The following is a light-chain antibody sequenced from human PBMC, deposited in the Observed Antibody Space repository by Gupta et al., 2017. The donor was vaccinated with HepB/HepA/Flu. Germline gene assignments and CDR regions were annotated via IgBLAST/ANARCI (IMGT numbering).Light chain of an antibody. J-gene: IGLJ1*01. V-gene: IGLV10-54*04. CDR1: SNTVGSLC. CDR3: SAWDSRLCGYV. CDR2: RNN. Sequence: QAGLTHPPSVSNGLGQTATLTCCANSNTVGSLCAAWLQQHQGRPPKLLSYRNNNRPSGISGRCSAARSANIASLTIAGLQAEDEAAYYCSAWDSRLCGYVFGPGTKVTVL.